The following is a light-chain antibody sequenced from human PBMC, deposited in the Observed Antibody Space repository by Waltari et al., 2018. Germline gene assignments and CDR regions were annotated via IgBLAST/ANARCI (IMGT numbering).Light chain of an antibody. Sequence: QSVLTQPPSVSAAPGQKVTISCSGSSSNIGNNYVSWYQQLPGTAPKLLIYENNNLPPGMPDRFSGSKSGTSATLGITGLQTGDEADYYCGTWDSSLSAGVFGGGTKLTVL. J-gene: IGLJ3*02. CDR2: ENN. CDR1: SSNIGNNY. CDR3: GTWDSSLSAGV. V-gene: IGLV1-51*01.